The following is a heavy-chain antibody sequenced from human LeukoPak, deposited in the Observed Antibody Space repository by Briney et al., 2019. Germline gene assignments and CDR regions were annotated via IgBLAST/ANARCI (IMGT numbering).Heavy chain of an antibody. CDR3: ASQPVLRYFDWLLYYFDY. V-gene: IGHV4-38-2*01. CDR2: IYHSEST. CDR1: GYSIRSGYY. D-gene: IGHD3-9*01. J-gene: IGHJ4*02. Sequence: SETLCLTCAVSGYSIRSGYYWGWIRQPPGRGLGWFRSIYHSESTYDNPSLKCRVTISVDTSKNQFSLKLSSVTAADTAVYYCASQPVLRYFDWLLYYFDYWGQRTLVTVSS.